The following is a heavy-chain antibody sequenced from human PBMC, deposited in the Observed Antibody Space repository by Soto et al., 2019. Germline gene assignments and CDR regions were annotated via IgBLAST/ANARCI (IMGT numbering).Heavy chain of an antibody. V-gene: IGHV5-51*01. CDR2: VYPGDSDT. Sequence: LGESLKISCKGSGYIFSSYWIGWVRLMPGKGLEWMGIVYPGDSDTRYSPSFQGQVTISADKSISTAFLQWSSLKASDAAMYYCARSLPRMRGFLFGFWGLGTLVTV. D-gene: IGHD3-3*01. CDR3: ARSLPRMRGFLFGF. J-gene: IGHJ4*02. CDR1: GYIFSSYW.